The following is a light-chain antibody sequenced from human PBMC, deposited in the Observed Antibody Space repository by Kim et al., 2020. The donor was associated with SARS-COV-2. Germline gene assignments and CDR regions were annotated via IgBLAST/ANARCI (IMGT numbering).Light chain of an antibody. CDR2: AES. J-gene: IGKJ3*01. CDR3: QQTYIYPFS. CDR1: QNINSH. Sequence: DIQMTQSPSSLSASVGDRVTITCRTSQNINSHLNWYHQKPGRAPKLLIYAESTLQGGVPSRFSGSGSETDFTLTISSLQPEDFATYFCQQTYIYPFSVGPGTKVDIK. V-gene: IGKV1-39*01.